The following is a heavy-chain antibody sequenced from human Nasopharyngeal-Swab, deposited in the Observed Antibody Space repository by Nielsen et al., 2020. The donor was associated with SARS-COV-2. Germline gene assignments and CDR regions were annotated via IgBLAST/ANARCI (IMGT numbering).Heavy chain of an antibody. Sequence: GGSLRLSCSASGFTFSSYGMNWVRQAPGKGLEWVSSISSSSSYIYYADSVKGRFTISRDNAQNSLYLQMNSLRAEDTAVYYCARDARGYAFDYWGQGTLVTVSS. CDR1: GFTFSSYG. J-gene: IGHJ4*02. CDR2: ISSSSSYI. D-gene: IGHD3-22*01. CDR3: ARDARGYAFDY. V-gene: IGHV3-21*06.